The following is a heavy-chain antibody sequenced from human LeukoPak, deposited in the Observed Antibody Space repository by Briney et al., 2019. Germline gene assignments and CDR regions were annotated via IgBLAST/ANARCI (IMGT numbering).Heavy chain of an antibody. Sequence: ASVRLSCNSSGYTFTRYGIRWARHAPGQALQWLGWISASNGHTNYAQKFRDRVTMSTDTSTGTAYLDVRSVTSDDTAVYFCARDHSNWNYAPDFWGQRTLVIVSS. J-gene: IGHJ4*02. CDR1: GYTFTRYG. CDR2: ISASNGHT. CDR3: ARDHSNWNYAPDF. V-gene: IGHV1-18*01. D-gene: IGHD1-7*01.